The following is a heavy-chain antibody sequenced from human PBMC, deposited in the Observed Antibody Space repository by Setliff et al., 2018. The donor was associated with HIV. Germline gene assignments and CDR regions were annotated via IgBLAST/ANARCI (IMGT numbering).Heavy chain of an antibody. CDR2: IYYSGST. CDR1: GGSISSSSYY. Sequence: SETLSLTCTVSGGSISSSSYYWGWIRQPPGKGLEWIGSIYYSGSTYYNPSLKSRVTISVDTSKNQFSLKLSSVTAADTAVYYCARGGRSGYGYWGQGTLVTVSS. D-gene: IGHD3-3*01. J-gene: IGHJ4*02. CDR3: ARGGRSGYGY. V-gene: IGHV4-39*01.